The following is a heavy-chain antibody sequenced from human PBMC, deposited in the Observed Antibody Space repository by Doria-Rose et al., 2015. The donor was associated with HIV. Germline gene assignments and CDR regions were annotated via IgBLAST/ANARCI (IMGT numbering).Heavy chain of an antibody. V-gene: IGHV2-26*01. CDR3: ARIKSSRWYHKYYFDF. J-gene: IGHJ4*02. CDR1: GVSLSSPGMG. CDR2: SVSDDER. Sequence: QITLKESGPVLVKPTETLTLTCTVSGVSLSSPGMGVSWIRQPPGKALEWLAISVSDDERSYKTSLKTRLTISRGTSKSQVVLTMTDMDPVDTATYYCARIKSSRWYHKYYFDFWGQGTLVIVSA. D-gene: IGHD6-13*01.